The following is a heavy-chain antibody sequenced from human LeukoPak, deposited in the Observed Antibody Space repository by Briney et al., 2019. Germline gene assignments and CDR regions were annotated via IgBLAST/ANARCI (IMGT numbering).Heavy chain of an antibody. CDR2: IIPLLGIT. J-gene: IGHJ3*02. CDR3: ARARTMITFGGVRHAFDI. CDR1: GGTFSSYA. Sequence: GASVKVSCKASGGTFSSYAFNWVRQAPGQGLEWVGRIIPLLGITNHAQKLQGRVTVTADTATNTAYMELSSLIPDDTAVYYCARARTMITFGGVRHAFDIWGQGTLVTASS. V-gene: IGHV1-69*04. D-gene: IGHD3-16*01.